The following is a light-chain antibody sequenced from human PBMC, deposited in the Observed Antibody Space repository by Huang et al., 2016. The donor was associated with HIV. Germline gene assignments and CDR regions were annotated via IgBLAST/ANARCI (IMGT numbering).Light chain of an antibody. CDR2: GAS. CDR3: QQYNNWPPAT. V-gene: IGKV3-15*01. J-gene: IGKJ3*01. CDR1: QSVSSN. Sequence: EIVMTQSPATLSVSPGERPTLSCRASQSVSSNLAWYQQKPGQAPRLLIYGASTRATGFPARFSGSGSGTAFTLTISSLQYEDFAVYYCQQYNNWPPATFGPGTKVDIK.